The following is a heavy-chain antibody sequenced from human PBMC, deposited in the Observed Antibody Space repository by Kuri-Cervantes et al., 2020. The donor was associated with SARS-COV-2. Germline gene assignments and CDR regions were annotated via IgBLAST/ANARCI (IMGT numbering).Heavy chain of an antibody. D-gene: IGHD3-16*02. CDR2: INHSGST. V-gene: IGHV4-34*01. Sequence: SETLSLTCTVSGGSISSYYWSWIRQPPGKGLEWIGEINHSGSTNYNPSLKSRVTISVDTSKNQFSLKLSSVTAADTAVYYCARRDYVWGSYRYQGEFDYWGQGTLVTVSS. J-gene: IGHJ4*02. CDR1: GGSISSYY. CDR3: ARRDYVWGSYRYQGEFDY.